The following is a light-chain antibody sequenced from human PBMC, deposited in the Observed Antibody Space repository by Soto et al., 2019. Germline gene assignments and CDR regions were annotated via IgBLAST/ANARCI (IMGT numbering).Light chain of an antibody. CDR2: DVT. J-gene: IGLJ1*01. V-gene: IGLV2-14*01. Sequence: QSALPQPASVSGSPGQSITIACTGTSSDVGGYIYVSWYQQHPGKAPKLMIYDVTSRPSGVSYRFSGSKSGNTASLTISGLQAEDEADYYCSAYTTSSSYVFGTGTKLTVL. CDR3: SAYTTSSSYV. CDR1: SSDVGGYIY.